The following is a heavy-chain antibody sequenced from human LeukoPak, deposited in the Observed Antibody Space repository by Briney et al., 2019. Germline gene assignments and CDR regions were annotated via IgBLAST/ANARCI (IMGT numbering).Heavy chain of an antibody. D-gene: IGHD7-27*01. Sequence: SETLSLTCAVSGYSISSGYYWGWIRQPPGKGLEWIGSIYHSGSTYYNPSLKSRVTISVDTSKNRFSLKLSSVTAADTAVYYCARHAANWVYFDYWDQGTLVTVSS. V-gene: IGHV4-38-2*01. CDR2: IYHSGST. CDR3: ARHAANWVYFDY. J-gene: IGHJ4*02. CDR1: GYSISSGYY.